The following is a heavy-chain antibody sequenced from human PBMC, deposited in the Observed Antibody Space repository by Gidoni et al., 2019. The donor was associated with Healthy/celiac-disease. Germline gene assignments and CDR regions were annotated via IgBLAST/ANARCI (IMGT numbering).Heavy chain of an antibody. Sequence: QVQLVQSGAEVKKPGASVKVSCKASGYTFTSYYMHWVRQAPGQGLEWMGIINPSGGSTSYAQKFQGRVTMTRDTSTSTVYMELSSLRSEDTAVYYCARDRYYDFWSGLSHYYYYGMDVWGQGTTVTVSS. V-gene: IGHV1-46*01. CDR2: INPSGGST. D-gene: IGHD3-3*01. CDR3: ARDRYYDFWSGLSHYYYYGMDV. CDR1: GYTFTSYY. J-gene: IGHJ6*02.